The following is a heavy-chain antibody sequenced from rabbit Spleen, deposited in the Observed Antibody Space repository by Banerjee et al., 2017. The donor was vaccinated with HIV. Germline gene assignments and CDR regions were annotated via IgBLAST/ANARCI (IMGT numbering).Heavy chain of an antibody. Sequence: QELLEECGGQLDKPEGLLLPSCASSVFFFSGYGICWVRQAPGKGLEWIACIYGGTSGNAHCERGEKGRFTLPKPSSPAVSLQRPCLTAADAPTYFCARTIYDRVCLNLWGQGTLVTVS. CDR1: VFFFSGYG. CDR3: ARTIYDRVCLNL. V-gene: IGHV1S45*01. CDR2: IYGGTSGNA. D-gene: IGHD1-1*01. J-gene: IGHJ4*01.